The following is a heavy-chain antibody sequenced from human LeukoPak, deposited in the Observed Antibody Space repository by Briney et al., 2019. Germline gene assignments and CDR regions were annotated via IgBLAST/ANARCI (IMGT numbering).Heavy chain of an antibody. Sequence: ASVTVSCKASGYTFTIYYMHWVRQAPGQGLEWMGIIDPSGGSTTSAQNFQGRVTMTMDMSTSTVHMELSSLRSEDTAVYYCARDFSSLYYMDVWGQGTTVTASS. CDR1: GYTFTIYY. D-gene: IGHD6-13*01. CDR2: IDPSGGST. J-gene: IGHJ6*03. V-gene: IGHV1-46*01. CDR3: ARDFSSLYYMDV.